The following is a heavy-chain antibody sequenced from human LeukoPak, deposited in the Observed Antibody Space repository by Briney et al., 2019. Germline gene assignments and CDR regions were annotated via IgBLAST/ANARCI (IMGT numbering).Heavy chain of an antibody. D-gene: IGHD6-19*01. J-gene: IGHJ4*02. Sequence: SETLSLTCTVSGGSISSSSYYWGWIRQPPGKGLEWIGSIYYSGSTYYNPSLKSRVTISVDTSKNQFSLKLSSVTAADTAVYYCARHKISVAGTRDFDYWGQGILVTVSS. CDR1: GGSISSSSYY. CDR2: IYYSGST. CDR3: ARHKISVAGTRDFDY. V-gene: IGHV4-39*01.